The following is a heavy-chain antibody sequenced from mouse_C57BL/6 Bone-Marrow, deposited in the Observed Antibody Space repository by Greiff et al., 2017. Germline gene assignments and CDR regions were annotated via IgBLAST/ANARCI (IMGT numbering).Heavy chain of an antibody. CDR3: TRGYGSRGGFDY. V-gene: IGHV1-15*01. CDR1: GYTFTDYD. Sequence: VKLQESGAELVRPGASVTLSCKASGYTFTDYDMHWVKQTPVHGLEWIGAIDPGTGGTAYNQKFKGKAILTADKSSSTAYMELRSLTSEASAVYYCTRGYGSRGGFDYWGQGTLVTVSS. J-gene: IGHJ3*01. D-gene: IGHD1-1*01. CDR2: IDPGTGGT.